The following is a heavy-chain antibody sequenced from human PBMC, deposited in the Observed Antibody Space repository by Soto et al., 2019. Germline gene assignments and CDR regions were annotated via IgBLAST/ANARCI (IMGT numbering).Heavy chain of an antibody. D-gene: IGHD6-13*01. V-gene: IGHV1-18*01. CDR1: GYTFANYG. J-gene: IGHJ1*01. Sequence: QVQLVQSGSEVKKPGASVKVSCKASGYTFANYGISWVRQAPGQGPEWMGWISGYNGNTNYAQTLQGRVTMTTDTSTSTAYMELWSLRSDDTAVYYCARGGSSWSAEYYQHWGQGTLVIVSS. CDR2: ISGYNGNT. CDR3: ARGGSSWSAEYYQH.